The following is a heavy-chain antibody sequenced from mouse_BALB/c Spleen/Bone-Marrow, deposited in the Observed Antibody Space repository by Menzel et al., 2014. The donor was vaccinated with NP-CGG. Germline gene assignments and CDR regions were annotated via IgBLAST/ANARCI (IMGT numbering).Heavy chain of an antibody. V-gene: IGHV1-80*01. D-gene: IGHD2-4*01. Sequence: VQLQQSGAELVRPGSSVKISCKASGYAFGSVWMNWVKQRPGQGLEWIGQIYPGDGETNYNGKFKGKATLTADKSSSTHYMQLSSLTSEGSAVYFCAKDDYGPDYWGQGTTLTVSS. J-gene: IGHJ2*01. CDR1: GYAFGSVW. CDR2: IYPGDGET. CDR3: AKDDYGPDY.